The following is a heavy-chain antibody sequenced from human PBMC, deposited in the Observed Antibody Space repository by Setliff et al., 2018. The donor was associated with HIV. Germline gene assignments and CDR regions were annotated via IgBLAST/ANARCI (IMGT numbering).Heavy chain of an antibody. CDR2: FDSSGGT. Sequence: PSETLSLTCTVSGDSVRSSRYYWSWIRQPAGMGLEWIGRFDSSGGTNYNPSLKSRVTISIDTSKNQFSLRLRSVTAADTALYYCARLGRAIDRGGYSLRFDYWGQGTLVTVSS. V-gene: IGHV4-61*02. J-gene: IGHJ4*02. CDR3: ARLGRAIDRGGYSLRFDY. D-gene: IGHD3-22*01. CDR1: GDSVRSSRYY.